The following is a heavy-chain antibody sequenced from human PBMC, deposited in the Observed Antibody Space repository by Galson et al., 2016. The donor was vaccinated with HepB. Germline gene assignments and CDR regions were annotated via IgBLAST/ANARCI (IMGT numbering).Heavy chain of an antibody. Sequence: QSGAEVKKPGASVTVSCKASGYSFPSYGITWVRQAPGQGLEWMGWISTYNANTNYAQKVQGRVTMTTDTSASTAYMELRSPRSDDTAVYYCARGLDSGGYSLFYFDYWGQGTQVTVSS. CDR1: GYSFPSYG. D-gene: IGHD5-12*01. CDR3: ARGLDSGGYSLFYFDY. V-gene: IGHV1-18*01. J-gene: IGHJ4*02. CDR2: ISTYNANT.